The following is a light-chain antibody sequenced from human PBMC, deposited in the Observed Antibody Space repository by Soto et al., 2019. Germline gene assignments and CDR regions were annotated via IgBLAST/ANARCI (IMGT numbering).Light chain of an antibody. CDR1: QSVSSN. Sequence: EIVMTQSPATLSVSPGERATLSCRASQSVSSNLAWYQQKPGQAPRLLIYGASTRATGIPARFSGSGSGTEFTLTISSLQSEDFAVYYCQQYNNWPLFTFGPGTKVGIK. V-gene: IGKV3-15*01. CDR3: QQYNNWPLFT. CDR2: GAS. J-gene: IGKJ3*01.